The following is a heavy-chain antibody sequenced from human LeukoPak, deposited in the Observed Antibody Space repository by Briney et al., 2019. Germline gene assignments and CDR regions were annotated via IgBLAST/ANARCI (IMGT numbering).Heavy chain of an antibody. CDR2: INTDGSDT. CDR1: GFTFSSYW. D-gene: IGHD2-2*01. V-gene: IGHV3-74*01. J-gene: IGHJ4*02. CDR3: ATSRSFDY. Sequence: GGSLRLSCAASGFTFSSYWMDWVRQAPGKGLVWVSRINTDGSDTSYADSVKGRFIISRDNAKNTLYLQMNSLRVEDTAVYYCATSRSFDYWGQGTLVTVSS.